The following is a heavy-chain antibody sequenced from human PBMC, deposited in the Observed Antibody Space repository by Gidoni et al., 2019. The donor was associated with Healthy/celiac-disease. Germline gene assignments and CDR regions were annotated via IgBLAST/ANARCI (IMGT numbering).Heavy chain of an antibody. Sequence: QVQLQQWGAGLLKPSETLSLTCAVYGGSFSGYYWSWIRQPPGKGLEWIGEINHSGSTNYNPSLKSRVTISVDTSKNQFSLKLSSVTAADTAVYYCAERGVPAASEDGYYYYGMDVWGQGTTVTVSS. CDR1: GGSFSGYY. CDR3: AERGVPAASEDGYYYYGMDV. V-gene: IGHV4-34*01. J-gene: IGHJ6*02. D-gene: IGHD2-2*01. CDR2: INHSGST.